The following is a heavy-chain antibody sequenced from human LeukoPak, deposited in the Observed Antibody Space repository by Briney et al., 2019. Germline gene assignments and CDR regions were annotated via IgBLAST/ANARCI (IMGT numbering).Heavy chain of an antibody. J-gene: IGHJ6*02. CDR1: GGSFSTYA. CDR3: ARYKVPPHQDSSMVPGVYYYYGMDV. CDR2: IIPFVGTP. Sequence: SVKVSCKASGGSFSTYAISWVRQAPGQGLEWMGGIIPFVGTPSYAQKFHGRVTITADESTNTAYMEVSSLRSEDTALYYCARYKVPPHQDSSMVPGVYYYYGMDVWGLGTTVTVSS. V-gene: IGHV1-69*13. D-gene: IGHD3-10*01.